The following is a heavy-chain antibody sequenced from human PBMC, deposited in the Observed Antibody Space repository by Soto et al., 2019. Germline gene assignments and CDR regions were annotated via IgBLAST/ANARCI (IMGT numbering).Heavy chain of an antibody. CDR3: VNGGWLGD. CDR1: GFTFRNNW. D-gene: IGHD3-10*01. J-gene: IGHJ4*02. CDR2: INNDGSRA. V-gene: IGHV3-74*01. Sequence: EVQLVESGGGLVQPGESLRLSCVASGFTFRNNWMHWARQAPGRGLVWVAHINNDGSRAIYADSVKGRFTICRDNAKNTLFLLVDSLGVEGTAVDYCVNGGWLGDWGQGTLVTVSS.